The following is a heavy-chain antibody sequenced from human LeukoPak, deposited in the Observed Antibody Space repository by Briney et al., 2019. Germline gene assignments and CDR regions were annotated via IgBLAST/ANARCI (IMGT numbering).Heavy chain of an antibody. CDR1: GGTFSSYA. CDR3: AREGYCSGGSCHGAFDI. V-gene: IGHV1-69*13. CDR2: IIPIFGTA. D-gene: IGHD2-15*01. J-gene: IGHJ3*02. Sequence: SVKVSCKASGGTFSSYAISWVRQAPGQGLEWMGGIIPIFGTANYAQKFQGRVTITADESTSTAYMELSSLRSEDTAVYYCAREGYCSGGSCHGAFDIWGQGTMVTVSS.